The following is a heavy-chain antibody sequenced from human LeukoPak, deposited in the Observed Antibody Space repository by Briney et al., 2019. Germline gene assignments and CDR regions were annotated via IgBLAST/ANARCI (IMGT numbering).Heavy chain of an antibody. D-gene: IGHD3-10*01. J-gene: IGHJ4*02. CDR3: TTQGSQAYYYGSGSYDNVGSFDY. Sequence: PGGSLRLSCAASGFTFSNAWMSRVRQAPGKGLEWVGLIKSKTDGGTTDYAAPVKGRFTISRDDSKNTLYLQMNSLKTEDTAVYYCTTQGSQAYYYGSGSYDNVGSFDYWGQGTLVTVSS. CDR2: IKSKTDGGTT. V-gene: IGHV3-15*01. CDR1: GFTFSNAW.